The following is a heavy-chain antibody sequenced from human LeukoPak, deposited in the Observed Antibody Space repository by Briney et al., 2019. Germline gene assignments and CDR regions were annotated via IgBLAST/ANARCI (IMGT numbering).Heavy chain of an antibody. V-gene: IGHV3-23*01. Sequence: GSLRLSCAASGFTFSSYAMSWVRQAPGKGLEWVSAISGSGGSTYYADSVKGRFTISRDNSKNTLYLQMNSLRAEDTAVYYCAKEVEVGVGATPYNWFDPWGQGTLVTVSS. J-gene: IGHJ5*02. CDR3: AKEVEVGVGATPYNWFDP. CDR1: GFTFSSYA. D-gene: IGHD1-26*01. CDR2: ISGSGGST.